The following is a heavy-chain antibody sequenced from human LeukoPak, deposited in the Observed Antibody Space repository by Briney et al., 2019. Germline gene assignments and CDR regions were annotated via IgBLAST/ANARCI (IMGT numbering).Heavy chain of an antibody. Sequence: GGSLRLSCAASGFTFSSYSMNWVRQAPGKGLEWVSSISSSSSYIYYADSVKGRFTISRDNAKNSLYLQMNSLRAEDTAVYYCARDYGDYYEGGYWGQGTLVTVSS. J-gene: IGHJ4*02. CDR1: GFTFSSYS. CDR3: ARDYGDYYEGGY. V-gene: IGHV3-21*01. D-gene: IGHD4-17*01. CDR2: ISSSSSYI.